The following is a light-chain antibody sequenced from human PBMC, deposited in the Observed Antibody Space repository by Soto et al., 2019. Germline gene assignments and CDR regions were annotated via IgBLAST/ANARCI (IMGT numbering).Light chain of an antibody. J-gene: IGKJ3*01. CDR1: QDIRYF. V-gene: IGKV1-27*01. CDR2: AVS. CDR3: QNYNSAPLP. Sequence: DIQMTQSPSSLSASVGDRVTITCRASQDIRYFLAWYQQKPGKVPELLIYAVSALQSGVPSRFSGIGSGTDVTLTISSLLPENVATNYCQNYNSAPLPFCPGTKVDV.